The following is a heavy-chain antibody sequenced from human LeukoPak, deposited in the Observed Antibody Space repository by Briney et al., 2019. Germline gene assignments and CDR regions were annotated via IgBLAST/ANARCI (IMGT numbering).Heavy chain of an antibody. V-gene: IGHV4-4*07. Sequence: PSETLSLTCTVSGGFISSYYWSWIRQPAGKGLEWIGRIYSSGRTNYNSSLESRVTISVDKSKNQLSLKLSSVTAADTAVYYCARDGWTRSGYYYYYMDVWGKGTTVTVSS. CDR3: ARDGWTRSGYYYYYMDV. D-gene: IGHD3/OR15-3a*01. J-gene: IGHJ6*03. CDR1: GGFISSYY. CDR2: IYSSGRT.